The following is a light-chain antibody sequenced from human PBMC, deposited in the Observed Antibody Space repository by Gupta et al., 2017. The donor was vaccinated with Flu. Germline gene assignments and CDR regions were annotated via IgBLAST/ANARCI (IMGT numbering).Light chain of an antibody. Sequence: IQMTHSPSSVSASVEDRVTITCRASQYVSGSLAWYQQKPGKAPKLLMYAAYSLERGVPATISGDGSRTDFTLTIHSLQPEDFATYYCQQADSFPITFGQGTLLETK. CDR2: AAY. CDR1: QYVSGS. CDR3: QQADSFPIT. V-gene: IGKV1-12*01. J-gene: IGKJ5*01.